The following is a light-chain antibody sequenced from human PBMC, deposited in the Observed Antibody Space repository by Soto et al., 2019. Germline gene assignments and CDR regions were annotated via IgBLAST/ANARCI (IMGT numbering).Light chain of an antibody. J-gene: IGKJ5*01. Sequence: DIVLTQSPGTLSLSPGERCTLSCRASQIVTSDYLAWYQQKPGQAPRLLIYGASTRATGIRARFSGSGSGTELALTISTLKSEDFAVYFCQQYNNWTPITFGQGTRLEIK. CDR1: QIVTSD. CDR3: QQYNNWTPIT. V-gene: IGKV3-15*01. CDR2: GAS.